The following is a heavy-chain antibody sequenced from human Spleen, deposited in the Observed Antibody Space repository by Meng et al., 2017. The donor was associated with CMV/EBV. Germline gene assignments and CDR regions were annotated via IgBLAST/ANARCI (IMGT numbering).Heavy chain of an antibody. CDR3: GRDLSGERDH. CDR2: INTDGSIT. D-gene: IGHD1-26*01. Sequence: EGLLVGSGGGLVQPGGSLRLSCADSGFTFSNYWMHWVRQVPGKGLLWVSRINTDGSITSYADSVKGRFTISRDNARNTLYLQMDSLRADDSAVYYCGRDLSGERDHWGQGTLVTVSS. V-gene: IGHV3-74*01. J-gene: IGHJ4*02. CDR1: GFTFSNYW.